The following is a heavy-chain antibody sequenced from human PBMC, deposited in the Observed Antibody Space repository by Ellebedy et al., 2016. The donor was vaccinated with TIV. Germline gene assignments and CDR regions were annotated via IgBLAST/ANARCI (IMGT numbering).Heavy chain of an antibody. D-gene: IGHD2-21*01. V-gene: IGHV3-21*01. CDR2: ISSSSSYI. CDR3: AKGKFVVVIAPFDY. CDR1: GFTFSSYS. J-gene: IGHJ4*02. Sequence: GESLKISXAASGFTFSSYSMNWVRQAPGKGLEWVSSISSSSSYIYYADSVKGRFTISRDNAKNSLYLQMNSLRAEDTAVYYCAKGKFVVVIAPFDYWGQGTLVTVSS.